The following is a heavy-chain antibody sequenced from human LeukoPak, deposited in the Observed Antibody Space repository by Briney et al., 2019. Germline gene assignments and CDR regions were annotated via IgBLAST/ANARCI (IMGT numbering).Heavy chain of an antibody. CDR3: AREGLMVRGVGGFDY. CDR2: IKQDGSEK. Sequence: PGGSLRLSCAASGFTFSSYWMSWVRQAPGKGLEWVANIKQDGSEKYYVDSVKGRLTISRDNAKNSLYLQMNSLRAEDTAVYYCAREGLMVRGVGGFDYWGQGTLVTVSS. CDR1: GFTFSSYW. D-gene: IGHD3-10*01. J-gene: IGHJ4*02. V-gene: IGHV3-7*01.